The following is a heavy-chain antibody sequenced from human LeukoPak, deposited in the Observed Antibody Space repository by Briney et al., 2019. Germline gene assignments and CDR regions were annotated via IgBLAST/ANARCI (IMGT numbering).Heavy chain of an antibody. CDR3: VRDRTVAAGEFDY. Sequence: GGSLRLSCVAAEFTFSSYWMHWVRQAPGKGLVWVSRIDSGGSRTKYEDSVKGRFTISRDNAENTLYLQLNSLRADDTAVYYCVRDRTVAAGEFDYWGQGTLVTVSS. D-gene: IGHD6-13*01. J-gene: IGHJ4*02. V-gene: IGHV3-74*03. CDR1: EFTFSSYW. CDR2: IDSGGSRT.